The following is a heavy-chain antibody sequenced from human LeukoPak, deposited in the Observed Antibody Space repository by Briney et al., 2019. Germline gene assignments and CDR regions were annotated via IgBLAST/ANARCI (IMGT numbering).Heavy chain of an antibody. V-gene: IGHV1-69*13. D-gene: IGHD4-17*01. CDR2: IIPIFGTA. CDR1: GYTFRSYG. CDR3: ARERGYGDPNWFDP. J-gene: IGHJ5*02. Sequence: SVKVSCKASGYTFRSYGLSWVRQAPGQGLEWMGGIIPIFGTANYAQKFQGRVTITADESTSTAYMELSSLRSEDTAVYYCARERGYGDPNWFDPWGQGTLVTVSS.